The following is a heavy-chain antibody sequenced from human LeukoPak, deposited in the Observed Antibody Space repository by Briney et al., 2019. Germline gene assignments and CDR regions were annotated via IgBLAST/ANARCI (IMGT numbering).Heavy chain of an antibody. CDR1: GFTFNDYI. Sequence: GRSLRLPCAASGFTFNDYIIHWVRQAPGKGLEWVALISYDGSSEYYADSVKGRFTISRDNSKNTLYLQMNNLRVEDTAVYYCARKGGSRFLGRYKYYGLDVWGQGTTVTVS. CDR3: ARKGGSRFLGRYKYYGLDV. CDR2: ISYDGSSE. V-gene: IGHV3-30*04. D-gene: IGHD3-3*01. J-gene: IGHJ6*02.